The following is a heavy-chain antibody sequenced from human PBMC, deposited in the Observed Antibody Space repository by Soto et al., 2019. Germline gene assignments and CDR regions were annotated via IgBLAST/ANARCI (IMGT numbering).Heavy chain of an antibody. V-gene: IGHV3-30-3*01. J-gene: IGHJ3*02. CDR2: ISYDGSNK. Sequence: PGGSLRLSCAASGFTFSSYAMHWVRQAPGKGLEWVAVISYDGSNKYYADSVKGRLTISRDNSKNTLYLQMNSLRAEDTAVYYCARDNGDAIAAAGGDAFDIWGRGTMVTVSS. CDR3: ARDNGDAIAAAGGDAFDI. CDR1: GFTFSSYA. D-gene: IGHD6-13*01.